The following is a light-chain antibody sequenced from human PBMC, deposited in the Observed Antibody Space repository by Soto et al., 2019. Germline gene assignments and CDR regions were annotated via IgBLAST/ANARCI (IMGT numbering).Light chain of an antibody. CDR2: DSN. J-gene: IGLJ2*01. CDR3: GTWDSGLGAVV. Sequence: RVTIACSGSSSNIGNNHVSWYQQVPGTAPKLLIYDSNERPSGIPDRFSGSKSDTSATLGITGLQTGDEADYYCGTWDSGLGAVVFGGGTKVTVL. V-gene: IGLV1-51*01. CDR1: SSNIGNNH.